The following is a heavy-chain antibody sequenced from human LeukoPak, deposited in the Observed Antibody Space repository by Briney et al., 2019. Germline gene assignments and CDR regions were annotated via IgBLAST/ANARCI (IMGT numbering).Heavy chain of an antibody. Sequence: PGGSLRLSCAAYGFTFSSYSMNWVRQAPGKGLEWVSYISSSSSVIYYADSVKGRFTISRDNAKSSLYLQMNSLRAEDTAVYYCARDQFAVDDALDIWGQGTMVTVSS. J-gene: IGHJ3*02. V-gene: IGHV3-48*01. CDR3: ARDQFAVDDALDI. CDR1: GFTFSSYS. CDR2: ISSSSSVI. D-gene: IGHD3-3*01.